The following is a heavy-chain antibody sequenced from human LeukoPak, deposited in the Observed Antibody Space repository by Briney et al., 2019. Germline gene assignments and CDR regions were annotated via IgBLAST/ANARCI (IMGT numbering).Heavy chain of an antibody. CDR2: IRYDGTNK. CDR3: AKARTRGYSYGSFDY. D-gene: IGHD5-18*01. V-gene: IGHV3-30*02. Sequence: GGSLRLSRAASGFTFSYYAIHWVRQAPGKGLEGVAFIRYDGTNKNYADSVKSRFTISRDNSKNTLYLQMNSLRAEDTAVYYCAKARTRGYSYGSFDYWGQGTLVTVSS. CDR1: GFTFSYYA. J-gene: IGHJ4*02.